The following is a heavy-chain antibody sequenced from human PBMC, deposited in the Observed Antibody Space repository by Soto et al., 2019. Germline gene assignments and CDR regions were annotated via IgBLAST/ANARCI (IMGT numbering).Heavy chain of an antibody. CDR2: TYYRSKWNN. CDR1: GDSVSNNRAA. CDR3: VRRSVATGGYFDY. D-gene: IGHD5-12*01. J-gene: IGHJ4*02. V-gene: IGHV6-1*01. Sequence: PSQTLSLTCAISGDSVSNNRAAWNWIRQSPSRGLEWLGRTYYRSKWNNDYAVSVKSRISISPDPSKNQFSLQLNSVTPEDTAVYYCVRRSVATGGYFDYWGQGTPVTVSS.